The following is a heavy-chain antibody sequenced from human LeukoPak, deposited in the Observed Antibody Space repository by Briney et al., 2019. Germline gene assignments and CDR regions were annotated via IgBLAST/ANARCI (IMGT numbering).Heavy chain of an antibody. J-gene: IGHJ4*02. CDR2: ISSSGSTI. D-gene: IGHD2-2*01. V-gene: IGHV3-48*03. CDR1: GFTFSSYE. CDR3: ATECSSTSCYAEPFDY. Sequence: GGSLRLSCAASGFTFSSYEMNWVRQAPGKGLEWVSYISSSGSTIYYADSVKGRFTISRDNAKNSLYLQMNSLRAEDTAVYYCATECSSTSCYAEPFDYWGQGTLVTVSS.